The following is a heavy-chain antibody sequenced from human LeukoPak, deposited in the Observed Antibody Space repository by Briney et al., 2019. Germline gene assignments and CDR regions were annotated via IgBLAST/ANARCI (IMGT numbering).Heavy chain of an antibody. D-gene: IGHD2-2*01. CDR2: ISGSGGSI. Sequence: GGSLRLSCAASGFTFSSYAMSWVRQAPGKGLECVSAISGSGGSIYYADSVKGRFTISRDNSKNTLYLQMNSLRAEDTAVYYCAKVRDIVVVPATFDYWGQGTLVTVSS. CDR1: GFTFSSYA. J-gene: IGHJ4*02. CDR3: AKVRDIVVVPATFDY. V-gene: IGHV3-23*01.